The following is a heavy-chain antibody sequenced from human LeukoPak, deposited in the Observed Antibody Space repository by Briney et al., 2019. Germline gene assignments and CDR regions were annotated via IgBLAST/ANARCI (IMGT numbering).Heavy chain of an antibody. Sequence: HTGGSLRLSCVASGFTFTKRAMSWIRQAPGKGLEWVAIITATGDTAYYADSVKGRFTISRDNSRSTVYMQMDSLRAEDTAIYYCAGDRNSDWYSPLDYWGQGSQVTVSP. CDR3: AGDRNSDWYSPLDY. V-gene: IGHV3-23*01. CDR2: ITATGDTA. CDR1: GFTFTKRA. J-gene: IGHJ4*02. D-gene: IGHD6-19*01.